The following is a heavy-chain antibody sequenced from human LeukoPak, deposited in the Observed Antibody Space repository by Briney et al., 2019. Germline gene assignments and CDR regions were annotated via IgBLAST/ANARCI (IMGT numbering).Heavy chain of an antibody. CDR1: GFTFSSYA. D-gene: IGHD5-24*01. Sequence: GGSLRLSCAVSGFTFSSYATSWVRQAPGKWLEWLANIKQDGSEKYYVDSVKGRFTISRDNAKNSLYLQMNSLRAEDTAVYYCARASHGLDVWGQGTTVTVSS. CDR3: ARASHGLDV. J-gene: IGHJ6*02. V-gene: IGHV3-7*03. CDR2: IKQDGSEK.